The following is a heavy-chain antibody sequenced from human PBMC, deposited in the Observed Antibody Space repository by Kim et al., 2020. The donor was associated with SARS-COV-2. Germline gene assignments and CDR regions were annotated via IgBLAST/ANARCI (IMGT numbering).Heavy chain of an antibody. CDR1: GFTFSSYW. CDR3: ACIAVAGTDGMDV. CDR2: INSDGSST. Sequence: GGSLRLSCAASGFTFSSYWMHWVRQAPGKGLVWVSRINSDGSSTSYADSVKGRFTISRDNAKNTLYLQMNSLRAEDTAVYYCACIAVAGTDGMDVWGQGTTVTVSS. D-gene: IGHD6-19*01. V-gene: IGHV3-74*01. J-gene: IGHJ6*02.